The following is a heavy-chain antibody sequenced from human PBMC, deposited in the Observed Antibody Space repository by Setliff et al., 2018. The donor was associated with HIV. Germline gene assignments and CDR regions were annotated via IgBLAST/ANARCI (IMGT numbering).Heavy chain of an antibody. V-gene: IGHV1-46*01. J-gene: IGHJ6*02. D-gene: IGHD5-12*01. Sequence: ASVKVSCKASGYSFTRYYMHWVRQAPGQGLEWMGVTHPSGGSPNYAQKFQGRVTMTRDMSTSTVYMELSSLRSEDTAVYYCARDRRDGLYYHGMDVWGQGTTVTVSS. CDR2: THPSGGSP. CDR1: GYSFTRYY. CDR3: ARDRRDGLYYHGMDV.